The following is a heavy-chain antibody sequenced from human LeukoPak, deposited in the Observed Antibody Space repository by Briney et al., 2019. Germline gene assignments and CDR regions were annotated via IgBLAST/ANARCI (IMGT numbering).Heavy chain of an antibody. CDR1: GGSISSSSYF. J-gene: IGHJ5*02. Sequence: SETLSLPCTVSGGSISSSSYFWGWIRQPPGKGLEWIGSIFYSGRTYYNPSLKSRVTISVDTSKIQFSLQLRSVTAADTAVYYCVYGSGSYYRGPDWFDPWGQGTLVTVSS. CDR3: VYGSGSYYRGPDWFDP. CDR2: IFYSGRT. D-gene: IGHD3-10*01. V-gene: IGHV4-39*01.